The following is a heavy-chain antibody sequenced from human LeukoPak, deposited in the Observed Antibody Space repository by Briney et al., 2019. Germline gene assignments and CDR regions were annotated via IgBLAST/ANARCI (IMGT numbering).Heavy chain of an antibody. J-gene: IGHJ6*02. V-gene: IGHV3-64*01. CDR2: ISSNGGST. D-gene: IGHD2-15*01. CDR3: ARVLGYHCSGGSCHNYYYYGMDV. CDR1: GFTFSSYA. Sequence: PGGSLRLSCAASGFTFSSYAMHWVRQAPGKGLEYVSAISSNGGSTYYANSVKGRFTISRDNSKNTLYLQMGSQRAEDMAVYYCARVLGYHCSGGSCHNYYYYGMDVWGQGTTVTVSS.